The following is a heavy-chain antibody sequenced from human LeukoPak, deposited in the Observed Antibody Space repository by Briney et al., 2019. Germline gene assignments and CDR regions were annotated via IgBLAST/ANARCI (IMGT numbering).Heavy chain of an antibody. J-gene: IGHJ4*02. CDR1: GFTFSSYD. CDR3: ARGLNYYGSGSYYRGFDY. V-gene: IGHV3-23*01. CDR2: ISGGGDST. Sequence: GGSLRLSCAASGFTFSSYDMSWVRQAPGKGLEWVSVISGGGDSTFYADSVKGRFTISRDNSKNTLYLQMNSLRAEDTAVYYCARGLNYYGSGSYYRGFDYWGQGTLVTVSS. D-gene: IGHD3-10*01.